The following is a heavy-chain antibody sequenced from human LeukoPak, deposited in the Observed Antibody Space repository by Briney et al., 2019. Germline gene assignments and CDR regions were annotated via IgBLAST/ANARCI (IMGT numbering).Heavy chain of an antibody. J-gene: IGHJ4*02. CDR1: GASVSSNRAA. Sequence: SQTLSLTCAISGASVSSNRAAWNWIRQSPSRGLEWLGRTYYRSKWYTEYAVSVKSRIVINRDTSKNQFSLQLNSVTPEDTAVYYCAVLGPPDDCWGQGTLVAVSS. CDR3: AVLGPPDDC. D-gene: IGHD3-16*01. V-gene: IGHV6-1*01. CDR2: TYYRSKWYT.